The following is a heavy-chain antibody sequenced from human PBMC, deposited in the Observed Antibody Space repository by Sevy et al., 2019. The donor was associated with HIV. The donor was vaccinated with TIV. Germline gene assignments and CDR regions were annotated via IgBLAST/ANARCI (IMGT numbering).Heavy chain of an antibody. CDR3: ARDGRIVGATYYFDY. J-gene: IGHJ4*02. CDR1: GFTFSSYA. Sequence: GGSLRLSCAASGFTFSSYAMHWVRQAPGKGLEWVAVISYDGSNKYYADSVKGRFTISSDNSKNTLYLQMNSLRAEDTAVYYCARDGRIVGATYYFDYWGQGTLVTVSS. CDR2: ISYDGSNK. V-gene: IGHV3-30-3*01. D-gene: IGHD1-26*01.